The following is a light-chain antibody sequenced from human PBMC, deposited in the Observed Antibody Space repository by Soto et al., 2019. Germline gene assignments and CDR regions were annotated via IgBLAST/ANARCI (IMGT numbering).Light chain of an antibody. CDR2: DAP. Sequence: GMTQSPATLSVSPGESATLSCRASQSVTANLAWYQQRPGQSLRLLIYDAPVRATGTPARFSGSGFGTEFTLTISSLQVEDFALYYCQQYNNWPPITFGQGTRLEIK. J-gene: IGKJ5*01. V-gene: IGKV3-15*01. CDR1: QSVTAN. CDR3: QQYNNWPPIT.